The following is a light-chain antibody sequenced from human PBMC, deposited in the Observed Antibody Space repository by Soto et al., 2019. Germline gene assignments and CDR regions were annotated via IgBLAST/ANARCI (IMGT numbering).Light chain of an antibody. Sequence: EIVLTQAPLSSPVTLGQPASITCTSSESLLHSNGNTYLSWLHQRPGQPPRLLIYHVSSRFSGIPDRFSGSGRGRRFTLRISRVEAEDVGVYYCVQATHFPWTFGQGTRVE. CDR3: VQATHFPWT. V-gene: IGKV2-24*01. CDR2: HVS. J-gene: IGKJ1*01. CDR1: ESLLHSNGNTY.